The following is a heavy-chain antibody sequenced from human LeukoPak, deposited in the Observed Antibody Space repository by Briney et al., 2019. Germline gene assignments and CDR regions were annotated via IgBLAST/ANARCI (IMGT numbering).Heavy chain of an antibody. Sequence: PSETLSLTCAVYGGSFSGYYWSWIRQPPGKELEWIGEINHSGSTNYNPSLKSRVTISVDTSKNQFSLKLSSVTAADTAVYYCARGRAGWTTVTTTPTNWGQGTLVTVSS. CDR1: GGSFSGYY. J-gene: IGHJ4*02. D-gene: IGHD4-11*01. CDR3: ARGRAGWTTVTTTPTN. CDR2: INHSGST. V-gene: IGHV4-34*01.